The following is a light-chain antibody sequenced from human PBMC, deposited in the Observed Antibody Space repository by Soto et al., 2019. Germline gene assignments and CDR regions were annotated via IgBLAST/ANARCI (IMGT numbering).Light chain of an antibody. V-gene: IGKV3-20*01. Sequence: EILLTQSPGTLSLSPGERATLSCRASQSVSSSYLAWYQQKPGQAPRLLIYGASSRATGIPDRFSGSGSGTDFTLTISRLEPEDFAVYYCQQYGSLRYTFGQVTKLEIK. CDR2: GAS. CDR1: QSVSSSY. CDR3: QQYGSLRYT. J-gene: IGKJ2*01.